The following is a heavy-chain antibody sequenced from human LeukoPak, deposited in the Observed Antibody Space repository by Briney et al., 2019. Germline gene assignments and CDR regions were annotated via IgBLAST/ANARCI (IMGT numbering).Heavy chain of an antibody. J-gene: IGHJ4*02. Sequence: SGXXQAPGXGRXXMGWISAYNGNTNYAQKLQGRVTMTTDTSTSTAYMELRSLRSDDTAVYYCARYIAVAGFVNFDYWGQGTLVTVSS. V-gene: IGHV1-18*01. D-gene: IGHD6-19*01. CDR3: ARYIAVAGFVNFDY. CDR2: ISAYNGNT.